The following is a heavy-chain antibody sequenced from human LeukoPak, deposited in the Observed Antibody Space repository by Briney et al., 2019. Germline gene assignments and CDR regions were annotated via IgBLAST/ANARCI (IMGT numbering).Heavy chain of an antibody. V-gene: IGHV4-39*01. CDR1: GVSISSSYYY. CDR3: ARHYGP. J-gene: IGHJ5*02. D-gene: IGHD4-17*01. Sequence: SETQSLTCTVSGVSISSSYYYWGWIRQPPGKGLEWIGSIYPSGSTYYNPSLKSRVTISVDTSKNQFSLKLTSVTAADTVVYYCARHYGPWGQGTLVTVSS. CDR2: IYPSGST.